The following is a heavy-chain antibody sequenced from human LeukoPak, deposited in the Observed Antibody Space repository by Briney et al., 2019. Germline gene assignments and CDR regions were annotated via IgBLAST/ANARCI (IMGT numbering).Heavy chain of an antibody. Sequence: GSLRLSCAASGFTFSSYWMSWVRQAPGKGLEWVANIKQDGSEKYYVDSVKGRFTISRDNAKNSVYLQMNSLRAEDTAVYYCARDHDYGDYDTTPFHYWGQGTLVTVSS. CDR1: GFTFSSYW. V-gene: IGHV3-7*01. J-gene: IGHJ4*02. CDR2: IKQDGSEK. CDR3: ARDHDYGDYDTTPFHY. D-gene: IGHD4-17*01.